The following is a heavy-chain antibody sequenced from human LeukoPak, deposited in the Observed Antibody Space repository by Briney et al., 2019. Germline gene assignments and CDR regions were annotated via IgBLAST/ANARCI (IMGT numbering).Heavy chain of an antibody. J-gene: IGHJ4*02. V-gene: IGHV3-7*04. D-gene: IGHD2-21*02. Sequence: TGRSLRLSCAASGFTFSSYCMSWVRQAPGKGLEWVANIKQDGSEKYYVDSVKGRFTISRDNAKNSLYLQMNSLRAEDTAVYYCARSTAISAWFAYWGQGTLVTVSS. CDR2: IKQDGSEK. CDR1: GFTFSSYC. CDR3: ARSTAISAWFAY.